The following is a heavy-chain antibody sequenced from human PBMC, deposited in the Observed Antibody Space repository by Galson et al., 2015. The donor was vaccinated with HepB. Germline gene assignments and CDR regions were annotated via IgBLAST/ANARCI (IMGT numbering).Heavy chain of an antibody. V-gene: IGHV4-39*01. J-gene: IGHJ2*01. D-gene: IGHD2-2*02. Sequence: ETLSLTCTVSGGSISSSSYYWAWIRQPPGKGLEWIGNIYYSGSTYYNPSLKSRVTISVDTSKNQFSLKLSSMTAADTAVYYCARAPPVYPWYFDLWGRGTLVTVSS. CDR3: ARAPPVYPWYFDL. CDR2: IYYSGST. CDR1: GGSISSSSYY.